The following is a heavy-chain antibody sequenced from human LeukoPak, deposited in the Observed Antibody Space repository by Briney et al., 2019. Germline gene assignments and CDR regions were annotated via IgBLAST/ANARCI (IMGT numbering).Heavy chain of an antibody. CDR1: GGSISSSSYY. CDR3: ARVTTNYYDSSGYPDAFDI. Sequence: SETLSLTCTVSGGSISSSSYYWGWIRQPPGKGLEWIGSIYYSGSTYYNPSLRSRVTISVDTSKNQFSLKLSSVTAADTAVYYCARVTTNYYDSSGYPDAFDIWGQGTMVTVSS. J-gene: IGHJ3*02. D-gene: IGHD3-22*01. CDR2: IYYSGST. V-gene: IGHV4-39*07.